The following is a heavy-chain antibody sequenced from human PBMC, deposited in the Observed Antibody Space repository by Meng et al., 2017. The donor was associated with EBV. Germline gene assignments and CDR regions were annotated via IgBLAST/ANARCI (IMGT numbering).Heavy chain of an antibody. CDR1: GFSLSTSGVG. CDR2: IYWDDDK. J-gene: IGHJ5*02. V-gene: IGHV2-5*02. D-gene: IGHD6-13*01. CDR3: AHRRDEYSSSWYGWFDP. Sequence: QIPLKESCPTPVKPTQTLTLTCTFSGFSLSTSGVGVGWIRQPPGKALEWLALIYWDDDKRYSPSLKSRLTITKDTSKNQVVLTMTNMDPVDTATYYCAHRRDEYSSSWYGWFDPWGQGTLVTVSS.